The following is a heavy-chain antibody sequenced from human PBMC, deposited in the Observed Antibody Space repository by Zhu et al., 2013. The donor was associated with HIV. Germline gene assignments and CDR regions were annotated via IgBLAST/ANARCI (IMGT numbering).Heavy chain of an antibody. Sequence: HLIQSGAGVKKPGASVKVSCEASGYTFTNSAVQWVRQTRGQRLEWIGWIVVGSGNTNFAQKFQERVTISRDVSTSTVHLELRSLRSEDTAVYYCAAEAGHCSGGSCYSPGKNGLDVWGQGTTVTVSS. CDR3: AAEAGHCSGGSCYSPGKNGLDV. V-gene: IGHV1-58*01. D-gene: IGHD2-15*01. CDR1: GYTFTNSA. CDR2: IVVGSGNT. J-gene: IGHJ6*02.